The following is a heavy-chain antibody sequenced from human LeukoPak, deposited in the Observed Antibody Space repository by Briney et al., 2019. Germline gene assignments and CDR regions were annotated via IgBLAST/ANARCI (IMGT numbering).Heavy chain of an antibody. D-gene: IGHD3-22*01. J-gene: IGHJ4*02. CDR3: AKMNYYDLSPISTVDY. Sequence: GGSLRLSCAASGVTLSSYAMSWVRQAPGKGLEWVSSISGNGDSTYYADSVKGRSTISRDNSKNTLYLQMNSLRAEDTAIYYCAKMNYYDLSPISTVDYWGQGTLVTVSS. CDR1: GVTLSSYA. V-gene: IGHV3-23*01. CDR2: ISGNGDST.